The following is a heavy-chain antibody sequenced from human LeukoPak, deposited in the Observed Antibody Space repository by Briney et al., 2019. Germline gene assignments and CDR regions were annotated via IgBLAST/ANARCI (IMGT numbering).Heavy chain of an antibody. D-gene: IGHD3-10*01. Sequence: PSETLSLTCAVYGGSFSGYYWSWIRQPPGKGLEWIGEINHSGSTNYTPSLKSRVTISVDTSKNQFSLKLSSVTAADTAVYYCARAITMVRGVIPYYYYGMDAWGQGTTVTVSS. CDR2: INHSGST. J-gene: IGHJ6*02. CDR3: ARAITMVRGVIPYYYYGMDA. V-gene: IGHV4-34*01. CDR1: GGSFSGYY.